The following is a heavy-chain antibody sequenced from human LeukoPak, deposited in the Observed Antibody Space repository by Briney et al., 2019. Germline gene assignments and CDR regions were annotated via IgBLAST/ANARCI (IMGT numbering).Heavy chain of an antibody. CDR2: IDHTGST. J-gene: IGHJ6*03. CDR3: ARGRVSSSSWSSTYYYYFYMDV. CDR1: GDSISMHY. V-gene: IGHV4-59*11. Sequence: SETLSLICSVSGDSISMHYWSWIRQPPGKGLEWIGYIDHTGSTNYNPSLNSRVTISRDTSKNHFSLELSSVTAADTAVYFCARGRVSSSSWSSTYYYYFYMDVWGKGTTVTVSS. D-gene: IGHD6-13*01.